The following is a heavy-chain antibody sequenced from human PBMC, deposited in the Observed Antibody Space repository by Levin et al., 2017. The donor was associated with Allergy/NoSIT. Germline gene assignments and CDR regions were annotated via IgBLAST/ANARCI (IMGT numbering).Heavy chain of an antibody. V-gene: IGHV3-23*01. CDR3: AKGGILGWNSVLNAFDI. J-gene: IGHJ3*02. CDR1: GFTFSSYA. Sequence: GGSLRLSCAASGFTFSSYAMSWVRQSPGKGLEWVSAISGSGGSTYYADSVKGRFTISRDNSKNTLYLQMNSLRAEDTAVYYCAKGGILGWNSVLNAFDIWGQGTMVTVSS. CDR2: ISGSGGST. D-gene: IGHD1-7*01.